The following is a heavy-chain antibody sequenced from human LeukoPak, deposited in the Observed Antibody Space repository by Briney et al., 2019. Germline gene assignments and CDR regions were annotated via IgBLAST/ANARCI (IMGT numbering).Heavy chain of an antibody. CDR2: ISWNGGST. Sequence: GGSLRLSCAASGFTFDNYAMHWVRQAPGKGLEWVSGISWNGGSTGYADSVKGRFTISRDNAKNSLYLQMNSLRAEDTALYYCAKGLRSNRAVAGTDYWGHGTLVTVSS. V-gene: IGHV3-9*01. CDR3: AKGLRSNRAVAGTDY. D-gene: IGHD6-19*01. J-gene: IGHJ4*01. CDR1: GFTFDNYA.